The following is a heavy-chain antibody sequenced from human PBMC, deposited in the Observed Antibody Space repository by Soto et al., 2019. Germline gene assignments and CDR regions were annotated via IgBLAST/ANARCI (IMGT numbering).Heavy chain of an antibody. D-gene: IGHD3-3*01. V-gene: IGHV2-5*01. Sequence: QITLNESGPTVVKPTETLTLTCTFSGFSLTTSGVGVGWVRQSPGKAPEWLAFIYWYDDKRYSTSLKSRLTITKDTSNNQVVLTMANVDPADTATYYCAHRVLRAVFGLVTTTAIYFDFWGQGTPVVVSS. CDR3: AHRVLRAVFGLVTTTAIYFDF. J-gene: IGHJ4*02. CDR2: IYWYDDK. CDR1: GFSLTTSGVG.